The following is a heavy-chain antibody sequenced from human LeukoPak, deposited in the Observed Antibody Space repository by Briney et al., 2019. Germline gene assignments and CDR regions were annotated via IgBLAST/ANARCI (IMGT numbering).Heavy chain of an antibody. J-gene: IGHJ4*02. V-gene: IGHV3-21*01. CDR1: GFTFSSYS. D-gene: IGHD6-19*01. Sequence: GGSLRLSCAASGFTFSSYSMNWVRQAPGKGLEWVSSISSSSSYIYYADSVKGRFTISRDNAKNSLYLQMNSLRAEDTAVYYCARARATEGYSSGWYADYWGQGTLVTVSS. CDR3: ARARATEGYSSGWYADY. CDR2: ISSSSSYI.